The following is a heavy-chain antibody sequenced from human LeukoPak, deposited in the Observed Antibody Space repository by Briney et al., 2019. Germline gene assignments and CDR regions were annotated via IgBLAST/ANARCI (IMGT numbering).Heavy chain of an antibody. Sequence: WGSLRLSCTASGFTFIKGWMNWVRQAPGKGLECVSYISSSGSTIYYADSVKGRFTISRDNAKNSLYLQMNSLRAEDTAVYYCAELGITMIGGVWGKGTTVTISS. CDR2: ISSSGSTI. J-gene: IGHJ6*04. D-gene: IGHD3-10*02. V-gene: IGHV3-48*01. CDR1: GFTFIKGW. CDR3: AELGITMIGGV.